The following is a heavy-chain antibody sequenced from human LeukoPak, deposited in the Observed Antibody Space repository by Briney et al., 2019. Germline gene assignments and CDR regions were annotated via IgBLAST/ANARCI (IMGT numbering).Heavy chain of an antibody. CDR3: ARDPDYYGSGSYYNEFNWFDP. D-gene: IGHD3-10*01. V-gene: IGHV3-7*01. CDR2: IKQDGSEK. Sequence: PGGSLRLSCAASGFTFSSYWMSWVRQAPGKGLEWVANIKQDGSEKYYVDSVKGRFTISRDNAKNSLYLQMNSLRAEDTAVYYCARDPDYYGSGSYYNEFNWFDPWGQGTLVTVSS. J-gene: IGHJ5*02. CDR1: GFTFSSYW.